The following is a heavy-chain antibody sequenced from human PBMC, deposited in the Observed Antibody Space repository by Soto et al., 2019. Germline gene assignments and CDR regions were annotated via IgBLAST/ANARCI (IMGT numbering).Heavy chain of an antibody. CDR2: IWYDGSNK. J-gene: IGHJ6*02. CDR1: GFTFSSYG. V-gene: IGHV3-33*01. D-gene: IGHD1-1*01. Sequence: GGSLRLSCAASGFTFSSYGMHWVRQAPGKGLEWVAVIWYDGSNKYYADSVKGRFTISRDNSKNTLYLQMNSLRAEDTAVYYCARQPQLGGHYYYYGMDVWGQRTTVTVSS. CDR3: ARQPQLGGHYYYYGMDV.